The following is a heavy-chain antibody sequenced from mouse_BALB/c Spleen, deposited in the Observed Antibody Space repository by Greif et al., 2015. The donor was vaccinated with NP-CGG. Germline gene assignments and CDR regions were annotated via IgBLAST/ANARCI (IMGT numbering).Heavy chain of an antibody. Sequence: QVHVKQSGAELAKPGASVKMSCKASGYTFTSYWMHWVKQRPGQGLEWIGYINPSTGYTEYNQKFKDKATLTADKSSSTAYMQLSSLTSEDSAVYYCARPLGSSFDYWGQGTTLTVSS. V-gene: IGHV1-7*01. CDR3: ARPLGSSFDY. J-gene: IGHJ2*01. CDR2: INPSTGYT. CDR1: GYTFTSYW. D-gene: IGHD1-1*01.